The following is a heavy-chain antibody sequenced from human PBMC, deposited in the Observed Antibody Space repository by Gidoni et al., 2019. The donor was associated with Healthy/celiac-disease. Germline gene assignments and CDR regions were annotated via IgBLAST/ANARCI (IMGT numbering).Heavy chain of an antibody. D-gene: IGHD3-10*01. CDR1: GFTCSSYG. J-gene: IGHJ6*02. CDR3: ARALGDYYGSGSYYEPGGYYYYGMDV. V-gene: IGHV3-33*01. CDR2: IWYDGSNK. Sequence: QVQLVASGGGVVEPGRSLRLSCAASGFTCSSYGMNWVRQAAGKGLEWLAVIWYDGSNKYYADSVKGLFTISRDNSKNTLYLQMNSLRAEDTAVYYCARALGDYYGSGSYYEPGGYYYYGMDVWGQGTTVTVSS.